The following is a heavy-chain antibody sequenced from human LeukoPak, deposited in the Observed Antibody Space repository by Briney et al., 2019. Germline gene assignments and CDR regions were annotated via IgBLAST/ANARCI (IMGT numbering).Heavy chain of an antibody. Sequence: PGGSLRLSCAASGFTFSSYAMIWVRQAPGKGLEWVSAISGSGGSTYYADSVKGRFTISRDNSKNTLYLQMNSLRAEDTAVYYCAKSPLRGSSWYSPRYYFDYWGQGTLVTVSS. D-gene: IGHD6-13*01. CDR3: AKSPLRGSSWYSPRYYFDY. V-gene: IGHV3-23*01. CDR2: ISGSGGST. J-gene: IGHJ4*02. CDR1: GFTFSSYA.